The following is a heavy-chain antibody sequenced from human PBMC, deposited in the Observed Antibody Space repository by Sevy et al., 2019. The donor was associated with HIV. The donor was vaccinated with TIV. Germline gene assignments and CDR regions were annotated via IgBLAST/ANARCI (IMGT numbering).Heavy chain of an antibody. CDR2: ISYDASKK. D-gene: IGHD5-12*01. J-gene: IGHJ4*02. Sequence: GGSLRLSCAASGFSFRNYAMHWVRQAPGKGLEWVTVISYDASKKYYADSVRGRFTISRDNSKSTLYLQMNSLRIEDTVMYFCARNGDSDYAEDFDYWGQGTLVTVSS. CDR3: ARNGDSDYAEDFDY. V-gene: IGHV3-30-3*01. CDR1: GFSFRNYA.